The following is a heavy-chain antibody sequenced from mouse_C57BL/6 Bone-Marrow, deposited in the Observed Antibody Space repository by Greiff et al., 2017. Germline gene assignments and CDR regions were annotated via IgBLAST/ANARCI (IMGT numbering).Heavy chain of an antibody. CDR1: GYTFTSYW. Sequence: QVQLQQSGAELVKPGASVKMSCKASGYTFTSYWITWVKQRPGQGLEWIGDIYPGSGSTNYTEKFKSKATLPVDTSSSTAYLQLSSLTSEDSAVYYCARAGYYSSFAYWGQGTLVTVSA. CDR3: ARAGYYSSFAY. V-gene: IGHV1-55*01. J-gene: IGHJ3*01. D-gene: IGHD2-5*01. CDR2: IYPGSGST.